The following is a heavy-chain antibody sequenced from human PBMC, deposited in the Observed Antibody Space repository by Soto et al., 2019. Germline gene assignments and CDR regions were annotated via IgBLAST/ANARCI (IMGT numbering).Heavy chain of an antibody. V-gene: IGHV3-23*01. CDR2: LSGSGDST. Sequence: VQLLEFGGGLVQSGGSLRLSCATSGFTFSNSAMTWVRQAPGKVLEWVSVLSGSGDSTHYADSVKGRFTISRDNSKNTLYQQMSSLRAEDTAMYYCVKSASLFDYWGQGTLVTVSS. CDR3: VKSASLFDY. J-gene: IGHJ4*02. CDR1: GFTFSNSA. D-gene: IGHD2-2*01.